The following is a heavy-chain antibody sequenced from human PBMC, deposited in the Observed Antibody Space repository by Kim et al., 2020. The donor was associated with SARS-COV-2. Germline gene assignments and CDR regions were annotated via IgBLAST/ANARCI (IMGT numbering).Heavy chain of an antibody. V-gene: IGHV4-34*01. D-gene: IGHD3-10*01. J-gene: IGHJ4*02. CDR1: GGSFSGYY. Sequence: SETLSLTCAVYGGSFSGYYWSWIRQPPGKGLEWIGEINHSGSTNYNPSLKSRVTISVDTSKNQFSLKLSSVTAADTAVYYCARCRGSGSYYSRRYFDYWGQGTLVTVSS. CDR3: ARCRGSGSYYSRRYFDY. CDR2: INHSGST.